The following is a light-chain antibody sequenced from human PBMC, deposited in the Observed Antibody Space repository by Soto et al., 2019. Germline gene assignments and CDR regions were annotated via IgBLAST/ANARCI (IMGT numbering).Light chain of an antibody. CDR1: SSDVGGYNF. CDR2: DVS. CDR3: TSYTSSFTYV. J-gene: IGLJ1*01. V-gene: IGLV2-14*03. Sequence: QSALTQPASVSGSPGQSITISCTGTSSDVGGYNFVSWYQHHPGKAPKLIIYDVSYRPSGVSNRFSVSKSGNTASLTISGFQAEDEADYYCTSYTSSFTYVFGTGTKVTVL.